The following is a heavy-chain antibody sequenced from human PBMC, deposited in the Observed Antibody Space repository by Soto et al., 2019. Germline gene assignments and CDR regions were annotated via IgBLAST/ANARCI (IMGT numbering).Heavy chain of an antibody. CDR1: GTSISSYY. D-gene: IGHD2-8*01. CDR3: ARYSSYAIDY. CDR2: IHYSWTT. J-gene: IGHJ4*02. V-gene: IGHV4-59*01. Sequence: VQLQESGPGLVKHSETLSLTCTVSGTSISSYYWSWIRQPPGKGLECIANIHYSWTTNYNSSLARRVPLSVDTSKHQFSLQMTSVTAEDRAMYFCARYSSYAIDYWGRGTLVTVSS.